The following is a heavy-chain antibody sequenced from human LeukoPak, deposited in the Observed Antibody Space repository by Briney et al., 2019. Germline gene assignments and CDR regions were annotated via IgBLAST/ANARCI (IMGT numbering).Heavy chain of an antibody. CDR3: ARGDTGFQAY. CDR2: IYNSGSI. J-gene: IGHJ4*02. CDR1: GGSISSHY. D-gene: IGHD1-14*01. V-gene: IGHV4-59*11. Sequence: SETLSLTCTVSGGSISSHYWSWIRQPPGKGLELIGYIYNSGSIKYNPSLQSRVTISVDTPKNQFSLKLSSVTASDTAVYYCARGDTGFQAYWGQGTLVTVSS.